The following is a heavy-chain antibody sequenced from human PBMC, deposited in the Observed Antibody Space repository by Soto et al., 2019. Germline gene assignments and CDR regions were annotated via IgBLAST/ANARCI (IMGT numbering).Heavy chain of an antibody. CDR2: IYHSGST. CDR1: GGSISNSNW. V-gene: IGHV4-4*02. Sequence: QVQLQESGPGLVKPSGTLSLTCGVFGGSISNSNWWTWVRQPPGKGLEWIGEIYHSGSTNYNSSLMSRVTISLDNFNNQFSLKLTSVTAADTAVYYCAHRSIVGSATWGQGSLVTVSS. J-gene: IGHJ5*02. D-gene: IGHD1-26*01. CDR3: AHRSIVGSAT.